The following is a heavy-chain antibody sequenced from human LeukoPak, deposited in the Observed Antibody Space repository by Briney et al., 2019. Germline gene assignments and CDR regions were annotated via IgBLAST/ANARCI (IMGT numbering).Heavy chain of an antibody. Sequence: GGSLRLSCAASGFTFSSNAMTWVRQAPGKGLEWVSGISGSGGSTYYADSVKGRFTISRDNSKNTLYVQMNSLRAEDTAVYYRAKSDYYDSSGYYYGSDYWGQGTLVTVSS. D-gene: IGHD3-22*01. J-gene: IGHJ4*02. CDR2: ISGSGGST. CDR1: GFTFSSNA. CDR3: AKSDYYDSSGYYYGSDY. V-gene: IGHV3-23*01.